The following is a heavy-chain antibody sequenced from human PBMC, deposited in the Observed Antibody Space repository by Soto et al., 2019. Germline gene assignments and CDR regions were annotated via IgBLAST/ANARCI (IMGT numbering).Heavy chain of an antibody. D-gene: IGHD4-17*01. CDR1: RFTFSTYS. CDR2: ISSSITYI. J-gene: IGHJ4*02. Sequence: GGSLRLSCAASRFTFSTYSMNWVRQAPGKGLEWVSSISSSITYIYYADSVKGRFTISRDNAKNSLYLQMNSLRAEDTAVYYCARLTDYGDTFDYWGQGTLVTVS. CDR3: ARLTDYGDTFDY. V-gene: IGHV3-21*01.